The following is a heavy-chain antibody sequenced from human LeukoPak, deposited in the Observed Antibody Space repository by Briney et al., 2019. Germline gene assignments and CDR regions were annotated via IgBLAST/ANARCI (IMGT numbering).Heavy chain of an antibody. V-gene: IGHV1-69*05. CDR3: ARVSSTSWGRKTYYYYYYMDV. J-gene: IGHJ6*03. Sequence: ASVKVSCKASGGTFSSYAISWVRQAPGQGLEWMGGIIPIFGTANYAQKFQGRVTITTDESTSTAYMELSSLRSEDTAVYYCARVSSTSWGRKTYYYYYYMDVWGKGTTVTVSS. CDR1: GGTFSSYA. CDR2: IIPIFGTA. D-gene: IGHD2-2*01.